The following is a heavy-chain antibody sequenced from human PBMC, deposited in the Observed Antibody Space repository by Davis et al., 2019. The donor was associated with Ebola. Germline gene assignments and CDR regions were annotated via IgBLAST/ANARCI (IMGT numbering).Heavy chain of an antibody. CDR1: GYTFTSYD. CDR2: ISTYNGNT. V-gene: IGHV1-18*04. J-gene: IGHJ6*04. CDR3: ARSGSGSLGTLLYYYYYGMDV. Sequence: ASVKVSCKASGYTFTSYDISWVRQAPGQGLEWMGWISTYNGNTNYAQKIQGRVTMTRNTSISTAYMELSSLRSEDTAVYYCARSGSGSLGTLLYYYYYGMDVWGKGTTVTVSS. D-gene: IGHD3-10*01.